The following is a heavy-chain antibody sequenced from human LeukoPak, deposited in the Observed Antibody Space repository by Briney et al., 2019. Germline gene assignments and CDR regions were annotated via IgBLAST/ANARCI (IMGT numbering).Heavy chain of an antibody. V-gene: IGHV4-34*01. Sequence: PSETLSLTCTVSGGSISSYYWSWIRQPPGKGLEWIGEINHSGSTNYNPSLKSRVTISVDTSKNQFSLKLSSVTAADTAVYYCARGRVIYDILTGSQYYFDYWGQGTLVTVSS. CDR2: INHSGST. J-gene: IGHJ4*02. CDR1: GGSISSYY. CDR3: ARGRVIYDILTGSQYYFDY. D-gene: IGHD3-9*01.